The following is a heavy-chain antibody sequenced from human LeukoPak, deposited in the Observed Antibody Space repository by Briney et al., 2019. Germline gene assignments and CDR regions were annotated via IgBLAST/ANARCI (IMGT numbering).Heavy chain of an antibody. Sequence: SETLSLTCTVSGGSISSYYWSWLRQPPGKGLDWIGYIYYSGSTKYNPSLKSRVTISVDTSQNQFSLKLSSLTAADTAVYYCARVYYDFWSGSYYYYMDVWGKGTTVTVSS. D-gene: IGHD3-3*01. V-gene: IGHV4-59*01. J-gene: IGHJ6*03. CDR1: GGSISSYY. CDR3: ARVYYDFWSGSYYYYMDV. CDR2: IYYSGST.